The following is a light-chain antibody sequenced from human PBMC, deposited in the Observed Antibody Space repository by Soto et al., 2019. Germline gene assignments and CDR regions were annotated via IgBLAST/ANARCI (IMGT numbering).Light chain of an antibody. J-gene: IGKJ1*01. CDR3: QHYYSDPPWT. Sequence: DIVMTQSPVSLAVSLGERATINCRSSQSVLYSFNNKNYLGWYQQKPGQAPKLLIYWASTRESGVPDRFSGSGSGTDFTLTISSLQAEDVAVYYCQHYYSDPPWTFGQGTKVEIK. V-gene: IGKV4-1*01. CDR1: QSVLYSFNNKNY. CDR2: WAS.